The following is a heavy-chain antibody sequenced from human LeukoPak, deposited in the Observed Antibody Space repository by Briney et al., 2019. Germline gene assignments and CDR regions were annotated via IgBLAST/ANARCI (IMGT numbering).Heavy chain of an antibody. CDR1: GASINSYY. Sequence: SETLSLTCSVSGASINSYYWNWIRQSPGKGLEWLGNIHYRGTTNYNPSLKSRVTLSLDSSKSQFALKVTSVTAADTAVYYCARDGFGNFQGFDYWGQGTRVTVSS. J-gene: IGHJ4*02. V-gene: IGHV4-59*13. D-gene: IGHD3-10*01. CDR2: IHYRGTT. CDR3: ARDGFGNFQGFDY.